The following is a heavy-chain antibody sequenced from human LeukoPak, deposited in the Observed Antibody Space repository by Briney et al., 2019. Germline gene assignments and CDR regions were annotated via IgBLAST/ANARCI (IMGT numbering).Heavy chain of an antibody. CDR2: ISGSGGST. V-gene: IGHV3-23*01. CDR1: GFTFSSYA. Sequence: PGGSLRLSCAASGFTFSSYAMSWVRQAPGKGLEWVSAISGSGGSTYYADSVKGRFTISRDNSKNTLYLQMNSLRAEDTAVYYCVKDRVRGYSYGYWDYWGQGTLVTVSS. J-gene: IGHJ4*02. CDR3: VKDRVRGYSYGYWDY. D-gene: IGHD5-18*01.